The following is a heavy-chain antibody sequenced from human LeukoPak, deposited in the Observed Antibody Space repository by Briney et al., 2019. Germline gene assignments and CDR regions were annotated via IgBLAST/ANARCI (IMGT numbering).Heavy chain of an antibody. CDR1: GFTFSSYS. Sequence: GGSVRLSCAASGFTFSSYSMNWVRQAPGKGLEWVSSISSSGTYIYYADSVKGGFTMSRDNAKNSLYLQMNSLRAEDTAVYYCARGSSSWPDAFDIWGQGTMVTVSS. D-gene: IGHD6-13*01. CDR3: ARGSSSWPDAFDI. J-gene: IGHJ3*02. V-gene: IGHV3-21*01. CDR2: ISSSGTYI.